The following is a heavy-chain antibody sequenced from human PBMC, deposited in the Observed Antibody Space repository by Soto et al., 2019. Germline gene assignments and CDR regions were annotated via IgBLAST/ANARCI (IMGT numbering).Heavy chain of an antibody. D-gene: IGHD4-17*01. J-gene: IGHJ4*02. CDR3: AAEYGGNSA. V-gene: IGHV1-69*02. CDR2: IIPSLGIA. CDR1: GGPFSSYT. Sequence: QVQLVQSGAEVKKPGSSVKVSCKASGGPFSSYTISWVRQAPGQGLEWMGRIIPSLGIANYAQKSQGRVTITADKSTSTASMELSRLRSEDTAVYYCAAEYGGNSAWGQGTLVSVSS.